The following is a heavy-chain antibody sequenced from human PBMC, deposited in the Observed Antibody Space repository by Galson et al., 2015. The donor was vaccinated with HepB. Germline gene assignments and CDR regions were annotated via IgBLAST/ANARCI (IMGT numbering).Heavy chain of an antibody. D-gene: IGHD4-17*01. Sequence: SLRLSCAASGFTFSDYYMSWIRQAPGKGLEWVSYISSSGSTIYYADSVKGRFTISRDNAKNSLYLQMNSLRAEDTAVYYCARGGSDYGDYYYYYYMDVWGKGTTVTVSS. CDR1: GFTFSDYY. V-gene: IGHV3-11*01. CDR3: ARGGSDYGDYYYYYYMDV. J-gene: IGHJ6*03. CDR2: ISSSGSTI.